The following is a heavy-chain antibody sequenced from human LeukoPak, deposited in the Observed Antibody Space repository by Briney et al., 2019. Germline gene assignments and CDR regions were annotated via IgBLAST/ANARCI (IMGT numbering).Heavy chain of an antibody. CDR3: ARGYYDSWSGPPHWFDP. V-gene: IGHV4-4*07. J-gene: IGHJ5*02. D-gene: IGHD3-3*01. CDR1: GGSISSYY. Sequence: PSETLSLTCTVSGGSISSYYWSWIQQPAGKGLEWIGRIYTSGSTNYNPSLKSRVTISVDTSKNQFSLKLSSVTAADTAVYYCARGYYDSWSGPPHWFDPWGQGTLVTLSS. CDR2: IYTSGST.